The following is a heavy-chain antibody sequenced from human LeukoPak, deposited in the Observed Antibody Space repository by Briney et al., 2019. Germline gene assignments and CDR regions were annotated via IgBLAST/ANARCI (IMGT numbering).Heavy chain of an antibody. J-gene: IGHJ4*02. V-gene: IGHV3-7*01. D-gene: IGHD1-14*01. CDR2: INQGGSDK. Sequence: ETLSLTCAVYGGSFSGYYWSWIRQPPGKGLEWVANINQGGSDKYYVDSVKGRFTISRDNANNLLYLQMNSLRGEDTAVYYCTRDRSRAEDDWGQGTLVTVSS. CDR1: GGSFSGYY. CDR3: TRDRSRAEDD.